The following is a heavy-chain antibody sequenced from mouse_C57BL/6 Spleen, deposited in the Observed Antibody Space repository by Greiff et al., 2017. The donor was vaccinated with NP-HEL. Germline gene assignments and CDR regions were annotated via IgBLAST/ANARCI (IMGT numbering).Heavy chain of an antibody. CDR3: AREGNGNYDYAMDY. Sequence: VKLQQPGAELVKPGASVKLSCKASGYTFTSYWMHWVKQRPGQGLEWIGMIHPNSGSTNYNEKFKSKAKLTVDKSSITAYLQLSSLTSEDSAVYYCAREGNGNYDYAMDYWGQGTSVTVSS. D-gene: IGHD2-1*01. CDR1: GYTFTSYW. CDR2: IHPNSGST. J-gene: IGHJ4*01. V-gene: IGHV1-64*01.